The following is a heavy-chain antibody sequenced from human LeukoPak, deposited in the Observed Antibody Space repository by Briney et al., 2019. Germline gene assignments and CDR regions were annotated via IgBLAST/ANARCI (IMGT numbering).Heavy chain of an antibody. Sequence: ASVKVSCKASGYTFTGYYMHWVRQAPGQGLEWMGWINPNSGGTNYAQKFQGRVTMTRDTSISTAYMELSRLRSDDTAVYYCARDRLVVVAATLSWFDPWGQGTLVTVSS. CDR2: INPNSGGT. J-gene: IGHJ5*02. D-gene: IGHD2-15*01. V-gene: IGHV1-2*02. CDR1: GYTFTGYY. CDR3: ARDRLVVVAATLSWFDP.